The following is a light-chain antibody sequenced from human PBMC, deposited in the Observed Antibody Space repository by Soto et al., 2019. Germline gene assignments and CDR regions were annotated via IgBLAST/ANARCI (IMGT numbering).Light chain of an antibody. CDR2: AAS. Sequence: DIQMTQSPSSLSASIGDRVTITCRASQSISRFLNWYQQKPGKAPKLLIYAASSLQSGVPSRFSGSGFGTDFTLTISSLQPEDFATYYCQQSYSTLSWAFGQGTKVEIK. J-gene: IGKJ1*01. CDR3: QQSYSTLSWA. CDR1: QSISRF. V-gene: IGKV1-39*01.